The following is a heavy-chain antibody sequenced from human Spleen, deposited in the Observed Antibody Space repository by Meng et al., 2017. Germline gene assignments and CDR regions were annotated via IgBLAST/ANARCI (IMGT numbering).Heavy chain of an antibody. CDR2: LYSSGST. Sequence: SETLSLTCAGSGVCIRGCDWSWIRQPAGKGLEWVWRLYSSGSTNYNASLKSRVTMSVDKSKNQFSLKLSSVTAADPAVYYCAREPRGLRGPVAGMFGIWFDHWGQGTLVTVSS. CDR3: AREPRGLRGPVAGMFGIWFDH. J-gene: IGHJ5*02. CDR1: GVCIRGCD. V-gene: IGHV4-4*07. D-gene: IGHD6-19*01.